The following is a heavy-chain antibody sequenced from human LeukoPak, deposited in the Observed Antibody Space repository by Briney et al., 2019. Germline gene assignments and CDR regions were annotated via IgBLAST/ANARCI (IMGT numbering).Heavy chain of an antibody. CDR3: ARARGSGSYYGHDYYYYYMDV. Sequence: ASVKVSCKASGYTFTSYDITWLRQAPGQGLEWMGWINPYNGNTNYAQKFQGRVIMTGDTSTSTVYMELRSLRSEDTAVYYCARARGSGSYYGHDYYYYYMDVWGQGTLVTVSS. CDR2: INPYNGNT. D-gene: IGHD3-10*01. V-gene: IGHV1-18*01. J-gene: IGHJ6*03. CDR1: GYTFTSYD.